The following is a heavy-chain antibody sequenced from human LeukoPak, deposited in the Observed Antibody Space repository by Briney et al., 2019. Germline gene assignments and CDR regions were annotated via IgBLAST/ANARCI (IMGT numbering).Heavy chain of an antibody. D-gene: IGHD6-13*01. J-gene: IGHJ4*02. CDR2: ISSSSYI. CDR1: GFTFISYT. Sequence: GGSRRLSVPASGFTFISYTMNWVRQAPGKGLEWVSSISSSSYIYYADSVKGRFTISRDNTKNSLYLQMNSLRAEDTAVYYCAREEGYSSSWGQGTLVTVSS. CDR3: AREEGYSSS. V-gene: IGHV3-21*01.